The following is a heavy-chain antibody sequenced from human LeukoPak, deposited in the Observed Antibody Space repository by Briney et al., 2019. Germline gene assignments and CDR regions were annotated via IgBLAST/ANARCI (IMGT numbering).Heavy chain of an antibody. D-gene: IGHD3-22*01. CDR1: GFNFANHA. V-gene: IGHV3-23*01. Sequence: PGGSLRLSCAASGFNFANHAMSWVRQTAGKGLEWVSAISGGGDITYYADSVKGRFTISRDNSKNTLYLQMNSLRAEDTAVYYCARSYYDSSGYYDYWGQGTLVTVSS. CDR3: ARSYYDSSGYYDY. J-gene: IGHJ4*02. CDR2: ISGGGDIT.